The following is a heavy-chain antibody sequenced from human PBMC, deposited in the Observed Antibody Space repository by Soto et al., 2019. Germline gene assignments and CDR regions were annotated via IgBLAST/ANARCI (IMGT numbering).Heavy chain of an antibody. V-gene: IGHV2-26*01. D-gene: IGHD6-19*01. CDR3: ARQIAVAGTKYLDY. Sequence: QVTLKESGPVLVKPTETLTLTCTVSGFSLSDVTMSVSWIRKPPGKALEWLAHIFSNGEKSHSTSLRSRLTISKDTSKSQVVLTMTNMDPVDTAAFYCARQIAVAGTKYLDYWGQGTLVTVSS. CDR2: IFSNGEK. CDR1: GFSLSDVTMS. J-gene: IGHJ4*02.